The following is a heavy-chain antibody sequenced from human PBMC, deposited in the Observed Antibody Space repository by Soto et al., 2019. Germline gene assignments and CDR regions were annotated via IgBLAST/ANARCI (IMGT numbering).Heavy chain of an antibody. Sequence: QVQLQESGPRLVKPSETLSLTCSVSGGSVSNYYWSWFRQPAGKGLEWIGRIYTGGSTNYNPSLKSRVTLSVDTSKNQFSLRLTSVTAADTAVYYCARANVGPPGGGSWTMPFDFWGQGTLVTVSS. CDR1: GGSVSNYY. J-gene: IGHJ4*02. V-gene: IGHV4-4*07. CDR3: ARANVGPPGGGSWTMPFDF. CDR2: IYTGGST. D-gene: IGHD2-15*01.